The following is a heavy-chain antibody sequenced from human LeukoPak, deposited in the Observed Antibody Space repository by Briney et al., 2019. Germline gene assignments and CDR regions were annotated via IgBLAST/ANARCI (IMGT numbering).Heavy chain of an antibody. Sequence: GGSLRLSCAASGFTFSNYWMSWVRQAPGKGLEWVANIKQDGSEKYYVDSVKGRFTISRDNAKNSLSLQMNSLRAEDTAIYYCARAPRYCSGGTCYSYFDYWGQGALVTVSS. CDR2: IKQDGSEK. CDR3: ARAPRYCSGGTCYSYFDY. V-gene: IGHV3-7*01. J-gene: IGHJ4*02. D-gene: IGHD2-15*01. CDR1: GFTFSNYW.